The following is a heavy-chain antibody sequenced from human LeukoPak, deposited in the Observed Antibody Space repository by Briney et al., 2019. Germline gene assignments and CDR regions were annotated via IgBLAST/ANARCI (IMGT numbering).Heavy chain of an antibody. CDR1: DGAFTGYF. CDR2: INHRGST. V-gene: IGHV4-34*01. CDR3: ARDPTTVLTVPWYFDT. D-gene: IGHD4-11*01. Sequence: SETLSRTCAVYDGAFTGYFWNWIRQSPGKGLEWIGEINHRGSTNYNPSLKSRLTISVDTSKNQFSLRLTSVTAADTGVYFCARDPTTVLTVPWYFDTWGQGTLVTVSS. J-gene: IGHJ4*02.